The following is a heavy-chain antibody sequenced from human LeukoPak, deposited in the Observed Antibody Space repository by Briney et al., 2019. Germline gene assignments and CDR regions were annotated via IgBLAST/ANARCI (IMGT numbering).Heavy chain of an antibody. V-gene: IGHV3-21*01. D-gene: IGHD3-22*01. J-gene: IGHJ4*02. CDR2: ISSSSSYI. Sequence: GGSLRLSCAASGFTFSSYSMNWVRQAPGKGLEWVSSISSSSSYIYYADSVKGRFTISRDNAKNSLYLQMTSLRAEDTAVYYCARGPGAETYYYDSSGSPAPPDYWGQGTLVTVSS. CDR1: GFTFSSYS. CDR3: ARGPGAETYYYDSSGSPAPPDY.